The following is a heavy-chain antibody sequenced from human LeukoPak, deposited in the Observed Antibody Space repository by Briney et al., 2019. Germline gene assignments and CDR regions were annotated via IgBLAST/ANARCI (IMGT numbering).Heavy chain of an antibody. CDR3: ASGYYSGWYIPYY. V-gene: IGHV3-7*01. D-gene: IGHD6-19*01. CDR1: GLTFSTSW. J-gene: IGHJ4*02. Sequence: PGGSLRLSCAASGLTFSTSWMIWVRQAPGKGLEWVANIKEDGSEKYYVDSVKGRFTISRDNAKNSLYLQMNSLRAEDTAVYYCASGYYSGWYIPYYWGQGTLVTVSS. CDR2: IKEDGSEK.